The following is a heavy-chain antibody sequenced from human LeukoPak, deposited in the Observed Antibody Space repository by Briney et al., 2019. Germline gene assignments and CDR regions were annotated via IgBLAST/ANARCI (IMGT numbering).Heavy chain of an antibody. CDR3: ARGDVVVVAATSWYYYYMDV. D-gene: IGHD2-15*01. V-gene: IGHV1-2*02. Sequence: ASVKVSCKASGYTFTGYYMHWVRQAPGQGLEWMGWINPNSGGTNYAQKFQGRVTMTRDTSTSTVYMELSSLRSEDTAVYYCARGDVVVVAATSWYYYYMDVWGKGTTVTVSS. CDR2: INPNSGGT. CDR1: GYTFTGYY. J-gene: IGHJ6*03.